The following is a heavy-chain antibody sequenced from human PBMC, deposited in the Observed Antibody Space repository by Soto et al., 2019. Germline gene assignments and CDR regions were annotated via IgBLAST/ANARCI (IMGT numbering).Heavy chain of an antibody. CDR3: AASPDYGDYVGLLDY. V-gene: IGHV1-18*01. J-gene: IGHJ4*02. CDR1: GYTFTSYY. D-gene: IGHD4-17*01. CDR2: ISAYNGNT. Sequence: ASVKVSCKASGYTFTSYYISWVRQAPGQGLEWMGWISAYNGNTNYAQKFQERVTITRDMSTSTAYMELSSLRSEDTAVYYCAASPDYGDYVGLLDYWGQGTLVTVSS.